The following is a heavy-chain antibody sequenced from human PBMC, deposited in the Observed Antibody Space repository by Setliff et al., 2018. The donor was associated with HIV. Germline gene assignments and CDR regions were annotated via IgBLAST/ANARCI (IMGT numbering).Heavy chain of an antibody. V-gene: IGHV1-2*06. CDR1: GYTFTGYY. CDR2: INPNTGGT. Sequence: ASVKVSCKTSGYTFTGYYIHWVRQVPGQGLEWMGRINPNTGGTDYAQKFQGRVTMTGDTSISTAYMELSRLRSDDTAVYCCARDFTYDYDSSGPGWGQGTLVT. J-gene: IGHJ4*02. CDR3: ARDFTYDYDSSGPG. D-gene: IGHD3-22*01.